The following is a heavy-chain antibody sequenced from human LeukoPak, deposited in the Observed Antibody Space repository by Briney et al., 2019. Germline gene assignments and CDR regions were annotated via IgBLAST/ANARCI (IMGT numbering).Heavy chain of an antibody. V-gene: IGHV3-23*01. J-gene: IGHJ4*02. CDR2: LSGTSDST. Sequence: GGSLRLSCAASGFTFSNYGMSWVRQAPGKGLEWVSALSGTSDSTYYADSVKGRFSISRDNSKNTLYLQMNSLRAEDTAVYYCAKDLSSGWYPYYFDFWGRGTLVTVSS. CDR1: GFTFSNYG. D-gene: IGHD6-19*01. CDR3: AKDLSSGWYPYYFDF.